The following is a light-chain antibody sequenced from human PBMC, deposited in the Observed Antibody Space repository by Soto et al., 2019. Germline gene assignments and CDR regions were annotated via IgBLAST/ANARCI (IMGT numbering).Light chain of an antibody. CDR3: SSYAGSDNYV. CDR2: EVS. J-gene: IGLJ1*01. V-gene: IGLV2-8*01. Sequence: QSVLTQPPSASGSPGQSVTISCTGTSSDVGGYNFVSWYQQYPGKAPKLMTYEVSKRPSGVPDRFSGSKSGNTASLTVSGLQAEDEADYYCSSYAGSDNYVFGTGTKVTVL. CDR1: SSDVGGYNF.